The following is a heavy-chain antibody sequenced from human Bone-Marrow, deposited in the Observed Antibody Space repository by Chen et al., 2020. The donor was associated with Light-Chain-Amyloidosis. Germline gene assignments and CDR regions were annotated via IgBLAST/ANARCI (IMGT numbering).Heavy chain of an antibody. Sequence: EVQLVESGGGLVQPGGSLRLSCAASGFPFSTYWMSWVRQPPGKGLEWVANIKRDGSEIHYVDSVKGRFTVSRDNAKNSLYLQMNTLRADDTAVYYCARGDYYGYLDAFDIWGQGTMVTVSS. CDR2: IKRDGSEI. V-gene: IGHV3-7*01. CDR1: GFPFSTYW. CDR3: ARGDYYGYLDAFDI. D-gene: IGHD3-10*01. J-gene: IGHJ3*02.